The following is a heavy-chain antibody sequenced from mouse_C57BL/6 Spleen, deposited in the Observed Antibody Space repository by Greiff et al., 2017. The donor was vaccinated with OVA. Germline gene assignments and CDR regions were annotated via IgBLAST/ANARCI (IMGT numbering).Heavy chain of an antibody. CDR1: GYTFTSYT. CDR3: ARDYYGSREGYYFDY. CDR2: INPCSGYT. J-gene: IGHJ2*01. D-gene: IGHD1-1*01. Sequence: VQLQQSGAELARPGASVKMSCKASGYTFTSYTMHWVKQRPGQGLEWIGYINPCSGYTKYNQKFKDKATLTADESSSTAYMQLSSLTAEDSAVYSCARDYYGSREGYYFDYWGQGTTLTVSS. V-gene: IGHV1-4*01.